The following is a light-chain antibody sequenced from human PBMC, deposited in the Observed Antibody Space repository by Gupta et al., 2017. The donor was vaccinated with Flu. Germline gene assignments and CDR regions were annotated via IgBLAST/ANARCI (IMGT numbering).Light chain of an antibody. CDR3: RLDDGGARV. CDR2: STS. Sequence: TVVPQEPSLPVSPGGTVTLTCASSTGAVTSYYYPNWFPQKPGQAPRTLIYSTSKKHARTPAPFSCSRRWGKAALTLSGVQTEDEAEYDCRLDDGGARVFGTGTKVTVL. J-gene: IGLJ1*01. CDR1: TGAVTSYYY. V-gene: IGLV7-43*01.